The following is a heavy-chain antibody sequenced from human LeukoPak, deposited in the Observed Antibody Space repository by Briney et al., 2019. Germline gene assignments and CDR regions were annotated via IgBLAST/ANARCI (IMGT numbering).Heavy chain of an antibody. V-gene: IGHV3-23*01. CDR3: AKDSLYYDILTGYYNAWFDP. J-gene: IGHJ5*02. CDR2: ISGSGGST. CDR1: GFTFSSYA. D-gene: IGHD3-9*01. Sequence: PGGSLRLSCAASGFTFSSYAMGWVRQAPGKGLEWVSAISGSGGSTYYADSVKGRFTISRDNSKNTLYLQMNSLRAEDTAVYYCAKDSLYYDILTGYYNAWFDPWGQGTLVTVSS.